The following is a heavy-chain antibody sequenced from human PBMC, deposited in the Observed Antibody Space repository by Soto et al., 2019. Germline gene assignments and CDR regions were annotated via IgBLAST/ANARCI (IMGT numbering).Heavy chain of an antibody. CDR1: GGTFSSYA. J-gene: IGHJ5*02. CDR3: ARDSKSHDIVLVPAAIGGYNWFDP. Sequence: GASVKVSCKASGGTFSSYAISWVRQAPGQGLEWMGGIIPIFGTANYAQKFQGRVTITADESTSTAYMELSSLRSEDTAVYYCARDSKSHDIVLVPAAIGGYNWFDPWGQGTLVTVSS. V-gene: IGHV1-69*13. D-gene: IGHD2-2*02. CDR2: IIPIFGTA.